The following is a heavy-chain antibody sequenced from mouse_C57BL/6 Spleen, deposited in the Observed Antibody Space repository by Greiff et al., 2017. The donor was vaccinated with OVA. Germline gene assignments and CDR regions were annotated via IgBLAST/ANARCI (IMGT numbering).Heavy chain of an antibody. D-gene: IGHD2-4*01. Sequence: VQLQQSGPELVKPGASVKISCKASGYTFTDYYMNWVKQSHGKSLEWIGDINPNNGGTSYNQKFKGKATLTVDKSSSPAYMELRSLTSEDSAVYYCARRGEEGLYDEYDGAWFAYWGQGTLVTVSA. CDR2: INPNNGGT. V-gene: IGHV1-26*01. J-gene: IGHJ3*01. CDR1: GYTFTDYY. CDR3: ARRGEEGLYDEYDGAWFAY.